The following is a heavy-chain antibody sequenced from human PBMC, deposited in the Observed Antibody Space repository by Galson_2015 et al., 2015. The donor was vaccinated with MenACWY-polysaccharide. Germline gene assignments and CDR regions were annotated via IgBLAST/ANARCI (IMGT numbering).Heavy chain of an antibody. V-gene: IGHV3-7*01. CDR3: ARHGGYSDRWGGFHWFDP. CDR1: GFTFSNYW. J-gene: IGHJ5*02. Sequence: SLRLSCAASGFTFSNYWMNWVRQAPGKGLEWVANMNQDGSDKRYAESVRGRFTISRDNGKSPLFLQMISLRAEDTALYYCARHGGYSDRWGGFHWFDPWGQGTLVTVSS. CDR2: MNQDGSDK. D-gene: IGHD1-26*01.